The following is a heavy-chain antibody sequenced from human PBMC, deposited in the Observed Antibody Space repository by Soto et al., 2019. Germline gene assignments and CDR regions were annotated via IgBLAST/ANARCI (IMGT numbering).Heavy chain of an antibody. CDR3: AKDTEERYGSGWRLNYYYYGMDV. J-gene: IGHJ6*02. D-gene: IGHD6-19*01. V-gene: IGHV3-30*18. CDR1: GFPLSCYG. CDR2: ISYDGSNK. Sequence: GSLRLSCAASGFPLSCYGMQRVRQAPGKGLEWVAVISYDGSNKYYADSVKGRFTSSRDNSKNKLYLQMNSLKAEDTAVYYCAKDTEERYGSGWRLNYYYYGMDVWGQGTTVTVSS.